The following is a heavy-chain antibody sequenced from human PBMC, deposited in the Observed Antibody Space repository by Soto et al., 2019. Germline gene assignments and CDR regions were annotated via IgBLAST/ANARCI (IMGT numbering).Heavy chain of an antibody. J-gene: IGHJ5*02. CDR1: GYTFTSYA. V-gene: IGHV1-3*01. D-gene: IGHD3-10*01. CDR3: ARDREALIITMVRGVPGSWFDP. Sequence: ASVKVSCKASGYTFTSYAMNWVRQAPGQRLEWMGWINAGNGNTKYSQKFQGRVTITRDTSASTAYMELSSLRSEDTAVYYCARDREALIITMVRGVPGSWFDPWGQGTLVTVSS. CDR2: INAGNGNT.